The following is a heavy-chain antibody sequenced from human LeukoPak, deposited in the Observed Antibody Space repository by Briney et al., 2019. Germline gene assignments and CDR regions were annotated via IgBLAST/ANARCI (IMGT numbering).Heavy chain of an antibody. CDR1: GFTFSSYA. J-gene: IGHJ4*02. D-gene: IGHD6-19*01. CDR3: ATSTPRIAVAGTIDFDY. Sequence: GGSLRLSCAASGFTFSSYAMHWVRQAPGKGLEWVSAISGSGGSTYYADSVKGRFTISRDNSKNTLYLQMNSLRAEDTAVYYCATSTPRIAVAGTIDFDYWGQGTLVTVSS. V-gene: IGHV3-23*01. CDR2: ISGSGGST.